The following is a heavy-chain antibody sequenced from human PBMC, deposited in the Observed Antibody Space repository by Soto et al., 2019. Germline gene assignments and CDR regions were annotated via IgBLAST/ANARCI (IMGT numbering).Heavy chain of an antibody. CDR1: GGSFSGYY. CDR3: ARSLMGATGDYFDY. Sequence: PSETLSLTCAVYGGSFSGYYWSWIRQPPGKGLEWIGEINHSGSTNYNPSLKSRVTISVDTSKNQFSLRLSSVTAADTAVYYCARSLMGATGDYFDYWGQGTLVTVSS. V-gene: IGHV4-34*01. J-gene: IGHJ4*02. D-gene: IGHD1-26*01. CDR2: INHSGST.